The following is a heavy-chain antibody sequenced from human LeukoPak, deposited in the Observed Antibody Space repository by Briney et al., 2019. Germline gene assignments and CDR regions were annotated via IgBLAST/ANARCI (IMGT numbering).Heavy chain of an antibody. D-gene: IGHD3-22*01. CDR2: IYHSGST. J-gene: IGHJ2*01. V-gene: IGHV4-4*02. Sequence: SGTLSLTCAVSGGSISSSDWWSWVRQPPGKGLEWIGEIYHSGSTNYNPSLKSRVTISVDTSKNQYSLKLSSVTAADTAMYYCARTPYYDSITWGRGTLVTVSS. CDR3: ARTPYYDSIT. CDR1: GGSISSSDW.